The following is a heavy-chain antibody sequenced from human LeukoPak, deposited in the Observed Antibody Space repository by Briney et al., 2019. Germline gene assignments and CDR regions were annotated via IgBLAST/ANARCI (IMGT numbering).Heavy chain of an antibody. CDR2: INPSGGST. J-gene: IGHJ4*02. CDR1: GYTFTGKY. Sequence: GASVKVSCKASGYTFTGKYMYWVRQAPGQGLEWMGIINPSGGSTSYTQKFQGRVTMTRDMSTSTVYMELSSLRSEDTAVYYCARGAHSADYYGSGSYYNRWGQGTLVTVSS. D-gene: IGHD3-10*01. V-gene: IGHV1-46*01. CDR3: ARGAHSADYYGSGSYYNR.